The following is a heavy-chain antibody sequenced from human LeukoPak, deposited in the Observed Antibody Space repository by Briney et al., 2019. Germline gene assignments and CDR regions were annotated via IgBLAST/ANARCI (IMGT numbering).Heavy chain of an antibody. Sequence: GGSLRLSCTASGLTLSNYWMTWVRQAPGKGLQWVAKIKQDGSEKYYVDSVKGRFTISRDNAENSLYLQMNSLRVEDTAVYYCAARSSGNPYFWGQGTLVTVSS. CDR2: IKQDGSEK. CDR1: GLTLSNYW. J-gene: IGHJ4*02. D-gene: IGHD1-26*01. V-gene: IGHV3-7*03. CDR3: AARSSGNPYF.